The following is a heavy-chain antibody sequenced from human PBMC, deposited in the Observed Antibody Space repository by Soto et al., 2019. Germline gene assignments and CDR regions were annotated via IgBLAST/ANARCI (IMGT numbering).Heavy chain of an antibody. V-gene: IGHV3-15*01. CDR2: IKSKTDGGTT. CDR1: GFTFSNAW. Sequence: GGSLRLSCAASGFTFSNAWMSWVRQAPGKGLEWVGRIKSKTDGGTTDYAAPVKGRFTISRDDSKNTLYLQMNSLKTEDTAVYYCTSHSSGYYYFDYWGQGTLVTVSS. J-gene: IGHJ4*02. CDR3: TSHSSGYYYFDY. D-gene: IGHD3-22*01.